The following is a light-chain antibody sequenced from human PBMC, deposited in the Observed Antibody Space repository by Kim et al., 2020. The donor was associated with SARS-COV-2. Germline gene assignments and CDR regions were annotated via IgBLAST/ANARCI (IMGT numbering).Light chain of an antibody. J-gene: IGLJ2*01. CDR3: SSYTGSNTLI. CDR2: DVS. V-gene: IGLV2-8*01. Sequence: GQSVTISCTGTNSDIGRYNYVSWYQDRPGRAPRLMIYDVSRRPSGVPDRFSGSKSGNTASLTVSGLQAEDEADYYCSSYTGSNTLIFGGGTQLTVL. CDR1: NSDIGRYNY.